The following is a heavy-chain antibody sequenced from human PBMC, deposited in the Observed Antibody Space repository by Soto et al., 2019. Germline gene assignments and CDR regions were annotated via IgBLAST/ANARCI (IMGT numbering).Heavy chain of an antibody. D-gene: IGHD1-1*01. J-gene: IGHJ4*02. CDR3: VRDSYTNTWHAAAEDY. V-gene: IGHV3-7*01. CDR2: IRQDGSDK. Sequence: EVQLVESGGGLVQPGGSLRLSCAASGFTFSAYWMTWVRQAPGRGLEWVANIRQDGSDKFYVDSVRGRFTISRDNARNSLYLQMNDLRVEDTAVYYCVRDSYTNTWHAAAEDYWGQGTLVTVSS. CDR1: GFTFSAYW.